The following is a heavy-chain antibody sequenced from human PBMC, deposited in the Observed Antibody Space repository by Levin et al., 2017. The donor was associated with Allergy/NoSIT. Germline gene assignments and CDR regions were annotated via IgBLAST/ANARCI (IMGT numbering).Heavy chain of an antibody. CDR2: ISSSSSTI. D-gene: IGHD5-18*01. CDR3: ARQGYSYGRSYFDY. J-gene: IGHJ4*02. CDR1: GFTFSSYS. Sequence: GGSLRLSCAASGFTFSSYSMNWVRQAPGKGLEWVSYISSSSSTIYYADSVKGRFTISRDNAKNSLYLQMNSLRAEDTAVYYCARQGYSYGRSYFDYWGQGTLVTVSS. V-gene: IGHV3-48*01.